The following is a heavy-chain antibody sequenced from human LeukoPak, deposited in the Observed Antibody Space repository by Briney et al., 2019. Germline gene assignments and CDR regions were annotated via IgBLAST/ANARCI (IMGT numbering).Heavy chain of an antibody. CDR3: AREDGDYGATYFDY. CDR1: GGSISSGGYY. CDR2: IYYSGST. J-gene: IGHJ4*02. V-gene: IGHV4-31*03. D-gene: IGHD4-17*01. Sequence: SETLSLTCTVSGGSISSGGYYWSWIRQHPGKGLEWIGYIYYSGSTYYNPSLKSRVTISVGTSKNQFSLKLSSVTAADTAVYYCAREDGDYGATYFDYWGQGTLVTVSS.